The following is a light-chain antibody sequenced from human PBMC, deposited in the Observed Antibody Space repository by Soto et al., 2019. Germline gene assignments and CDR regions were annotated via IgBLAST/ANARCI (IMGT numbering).Light chain of an antibody. CDR1: SGYSNYK. CDR3: GADHGSGSNFVSYV. CDR2: VGTGGIVG. Sequence: QPLLTQPPSASASLGASVTLTCTLSSGYSNYKVDWYQQRPGKGPRFVMRVGTGGIVGSKGGGIPDRFSVLGSGLNRYLTFKSIQEEDGSDYHCGADHGSGSNFVSYVFGTGTKVTVL. J-gene: IGLJ1*01. V-gene: IGLV9-49*01.